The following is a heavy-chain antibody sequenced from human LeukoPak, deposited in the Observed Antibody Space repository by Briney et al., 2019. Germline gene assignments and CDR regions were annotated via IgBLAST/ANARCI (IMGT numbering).Heavy chain of an antibody. CDR3: ARDSSGWYRDY. D-gene: IGHD6-19*01. CDR2: IKPDGSEK. J-gene: IGHJ4*02. V-gene: IGHV3-7*03. Sequence: TGGSLRLSCAASGFTFSNYWMSWVRQAPGKGLEWVANIKPDGSEKYYVDSVKGRFTISRDNANNSLDLQMHSLRAEDTAVYYCARDSSGWYRDYWGQGTLVTVSS. CDR1: GFTFSNYW.